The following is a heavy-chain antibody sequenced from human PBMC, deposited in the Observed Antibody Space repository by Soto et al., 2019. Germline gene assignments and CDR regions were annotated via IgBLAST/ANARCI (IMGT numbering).Heavy chain of an antibody. D-gene: IGHD5-12*01. J-gene: IGHJ5*02. V-gene: IGHV1-3*01. CDR1: GITFSTYA. Sequence: QVQRVQSGAEVKKPGASVKVSCKASGITFSTYAIHWVRQAPGQRLEWMGWINAGNGNTRYSQKFQGRVTLTRDTSASTAYMDLSSLRSEDTAIYYCARAISGYVTWGQGTLVTVSS. CDR3: ARAISGYVT. CDR2: INAGNGNT.